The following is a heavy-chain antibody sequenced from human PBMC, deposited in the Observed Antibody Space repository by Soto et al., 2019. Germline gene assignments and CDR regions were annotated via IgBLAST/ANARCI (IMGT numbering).Heavy chain of an antibody. J-gene: IGHJ3*02. V-gene: IGHV3-23*01. CDR1: GFTFNSHA. D-gene: IGHD3-3*01. CDR2: ISGSGGGT. CDR3: AKPLVRFLEWGAFDI. Sequence: GGSLRLSCVPSGFTFNSHAMGWVRQAPGKGLEWVSVISGSGGGTYYADSVKGRFTISRDNSKNTMYLQMNSLRAEDTAVYYCAKPLVRFLEWGAFDIWGQGTMVTVSS.